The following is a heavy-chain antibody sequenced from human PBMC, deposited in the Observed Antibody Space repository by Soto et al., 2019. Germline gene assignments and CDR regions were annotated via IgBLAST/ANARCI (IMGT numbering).Heavy chain of an antibody. CDR1: GFTFSSYS. Sequence: GGSLRLSCAASGFTFSSYSMNWVRQAPGKGLEWVSSISSSSSYIYYADSVKGRFTISRDNAKNSLYLQMNSLRAEDTAVYYCARGRDGYNYEWDYLGQGTLVTVSS. D-gene: IGHD5-12*01. J-gene: IGHJ4*02. CDR2: ISSSSSYI. V-gene: IGHV3-21*01. CDR3: ARGRDGYNYEWDY.